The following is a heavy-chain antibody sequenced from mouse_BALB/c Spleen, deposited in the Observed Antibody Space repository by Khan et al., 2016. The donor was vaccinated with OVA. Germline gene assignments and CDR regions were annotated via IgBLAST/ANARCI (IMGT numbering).Heavy chain of an antibody. CDR2: IFPGSGGT. CDR1: GYTFTDYV. D-gene: IGHD1-1*01. J-gene: IGHJ2*01. Sequence: QVQLQQSGPELVKPGSSMKMSCKASGYTFTDYVLNWVKQRTGQGLEWIGEIFPGSGGTYSNEKFKGKATLTADKSSTPVYMQLSSLTSEDSAVYFCARSGYGSLVYWGQGTTLTVSS. CDR3: ARSGYGSLVY. V-gene: IGHV1-77*01.